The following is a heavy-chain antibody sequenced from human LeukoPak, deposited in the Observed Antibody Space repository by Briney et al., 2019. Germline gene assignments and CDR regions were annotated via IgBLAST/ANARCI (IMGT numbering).Heavy chain of an antibody. D-gene: IGHD3-16*02. Sequence: PGGSLRLSCAASGFIFSSYGMHWVRQAPDKGLEWVAFIRYDGSRKYYADSVKGRFTISRDNSKNTLYLQMNSLRAEDTAVYYCAKPHYDYVWGSYRTSSNYYFDYWGQGTLVTVSS. CDR2: IRYDGSRK. CDR1: GFIFSSYG. CDR3: AKPHYDYVWGSYRTSSNYYFDY. V-gene: IGHV3-30*02. J-gene: IGHJ4*02.